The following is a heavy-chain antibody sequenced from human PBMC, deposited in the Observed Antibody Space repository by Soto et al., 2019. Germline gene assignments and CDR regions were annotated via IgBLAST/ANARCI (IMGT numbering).Heavy chain of an antibody. CDR2: ISSSSSTI. CDR3: ARDITQVLWFGDRENYYYYGMDV. CDR1: GFTFISYS. J-gene: IGHJ6*02. D-gene: IGHD3-10*01. V-gene: IGHV3-48*02. Sequence: PGWSLRLSCASSGFTFISYSMNWVRQAPGKGLEWVSYISSSSSTIYYADSVKGRFTISRDNAKNSLYLQMNSLRDEDTAVYYCARDITQVLWFGDRENYYYYGMDVWGQGTTVTVSS.